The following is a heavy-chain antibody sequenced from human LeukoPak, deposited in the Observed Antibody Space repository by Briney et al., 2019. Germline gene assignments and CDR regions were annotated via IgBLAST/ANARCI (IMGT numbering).Heavy chain of an antibody. D-gene: IGHD3-3*01. Sequence: PSEALSPTCPLFGGSISSYYWSWIRQPPGKGLEWIRYIYYSGSTNYNPSLKSRVTIAVDTSKNQFSLKLSSVTAADTAVYYCARVGFWSGYYVDYWGQGTLVTVSS. CDR2: IYYSGST. V-gene: IGHV4-59*01. J-gene: IGHJ4*02. CDR1: GGSISSYY. CDR3: ARVGFWSGYYVDY.